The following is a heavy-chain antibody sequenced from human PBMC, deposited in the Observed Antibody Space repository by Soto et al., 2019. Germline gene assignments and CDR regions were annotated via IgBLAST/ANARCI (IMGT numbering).Heavy chain of an antibody. J-gene: IGHJ4*02. V-gene: IGHV3-30*03. Sequence: GGSLRLSCAASGFTFSSYGMHWVRQAPGKGLEWVAVISYDGSNKYYADSVKGRFTISRDNSKNTLYLQMNSLRAEDTAVYYCARGWLKGSGYYYFDYWGQGTLVTVSS. CDR1: GFTFSSYG. CDR2: ISYDGSNK. D-gene: IGHD5-12*01. CDR3: ARGWLKGSGYYYFDY.